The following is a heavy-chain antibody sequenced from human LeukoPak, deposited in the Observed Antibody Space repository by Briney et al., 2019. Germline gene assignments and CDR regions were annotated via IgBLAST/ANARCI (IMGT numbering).Heavy chain of an antibody. CDR2: IYYSGST. CDR1: GGSISSYY. J-gene: IGHJ6*02. V-gene: IGHV4-59*01. CDR3: ARRGYCSSTSCYGPYGMDV. Sequence: SETLSLTCTVSGGSISSYYWSWIRQPPGKGLEWIGYIYYSGSTNYNPSLKSRVTISVDTSKNLFSLKLSSVTAADTAVYYCARRGYCSSTSCYGPYGMDVWGQGTTVTVSS. D-gene: IGHD2-2*01.